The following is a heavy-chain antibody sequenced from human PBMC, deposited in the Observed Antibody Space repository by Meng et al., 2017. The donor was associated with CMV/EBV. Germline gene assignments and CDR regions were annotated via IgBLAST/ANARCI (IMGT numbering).Heavy chain of an antibody. CDR3: ARGFPRRSDYYYYYYGMDV. CDR1: GGSFSGYY. J-gene: IGHJ6*02. CDR2: INHSGST. V-gene: IGHV4-34*01. D-gene: IGHD6-6*01. Sequence: SETLSLTCAVYGGSFSGYYWSWIRQPPGKGLEWIGEINHSGSTNYNPSLKSRVTISVDTSKNQFSLKLSSVTAADTAVYYCARGFPRRSDYYYYYYGMDVWGQGTTVTVSS.